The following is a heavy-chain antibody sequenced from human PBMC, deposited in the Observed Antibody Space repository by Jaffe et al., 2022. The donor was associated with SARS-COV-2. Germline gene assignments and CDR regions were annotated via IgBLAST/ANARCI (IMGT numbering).Heavy chain of an antibody. CDR3: AKRGRQWLVPYYYYYMDV. CDR1: GFTFDDYA. D-gene: IGHD6-19*01. J-gene: IGHJ6*03. CDR2: ISWDGGST. Sequence: EVQLVESGGVVVQPGGSLRLSCAASGFTFDDYAMHWVRQAPGKGLEWVSLISWDGGSTYYADSVKGRFTISRDNSKNSLYLQMNSLRAEDTALYYCAKRGRQWLVPYYYYYMDVWGKGTTVTVSS. V-gene: IGHV3-43D*03.